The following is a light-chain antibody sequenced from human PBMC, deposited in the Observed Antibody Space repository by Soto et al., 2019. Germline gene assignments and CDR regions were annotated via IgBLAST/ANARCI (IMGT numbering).Light chain of an antibody. J-gene: IGLJ1*01. CDR2: DVT. CDR1: SSDVGGYNY. V-gene: IGLV2-14*03. Sequence: QSVLTQPASVSGSPGQSITISCTGTSSDVGGYNYVSWYQQHPGKAPKLMIYDVTTRPSGVSDRFSGSKSGNTASLTISGLQAEDEADYYCSSYTSSNTEVFGTGIKLTVL. CDR3: SSYTSSNTEV.